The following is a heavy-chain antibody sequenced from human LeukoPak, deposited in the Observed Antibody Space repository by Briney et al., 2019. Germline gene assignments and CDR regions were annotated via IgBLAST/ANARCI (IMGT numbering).Heavy chain of an antibody. V-gene: IGHV1-69*01. J-gene: IGHJ4*02. D-gene: IGHD3-22*01. CDR2: IIPIFGTA. CDR1: GGTFSSYA. Sequence: SVKVSCKASGGTFSSYAISWVRQAPGQGLEWMGGIIPIFGTANYAQKFQGRVTITADESTSTAYMELSSLRSEDTAVYYCAREMNKRVYGSSGYNFDYWGQGTLVTVSS. CDR3: AREMNKRVYGSSGYNFDY.